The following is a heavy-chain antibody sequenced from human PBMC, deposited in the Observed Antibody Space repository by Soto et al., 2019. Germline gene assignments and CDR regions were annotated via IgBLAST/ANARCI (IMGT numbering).Heavy chain of an antibody. CDR3: APQGAGATGDLY. Sequence: EVQLVESGGGLVQPGGSLRLSCVVSGFTLGGYSMNWVRQAPGKGLEWVSYISDSGSRMYYADSVKGRFTISRDSAKKSLHLQRNRLRAEDTAVYYCAPQGAGATGDLYWGQGTRVTVSS. CDR2: ISDSGSRM. V-gene: IGHV3-48*01. J-gene: IGHJ4*02. D-gene: IGHD1-26*01. CDR1: GFTLGGYS.